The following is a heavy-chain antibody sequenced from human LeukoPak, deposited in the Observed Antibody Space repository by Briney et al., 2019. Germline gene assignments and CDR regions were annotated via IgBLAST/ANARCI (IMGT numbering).Heavy chain of an antibody. CDR2: INSDGSST. J-gene: IGHJ4*02. CDR3: AKRGGSYIGYFDY. CDR1: GFIFSSYW. V-gene: IGHV3-74*01. Sequence: GGSLRLSCAASGFIFSSYWMHWVRQAPGKGLVWVSRINSDGSSTSYADSVKGRFTVSRDNAKNTLYLQMNSLRPEDTAVYYCAKRGGSYIGYFDYWGQGTLVTVSS. D-gene: IGHD1-26*01.